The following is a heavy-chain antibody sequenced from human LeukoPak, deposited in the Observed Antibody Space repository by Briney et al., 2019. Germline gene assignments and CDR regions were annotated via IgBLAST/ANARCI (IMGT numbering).Heavy chain of an antibody. V-gene: IGHV1-69*04. Sequence: SVKVSCKASGGTFSSYAISWVRQAPGQGLEWMGRIIPILGIANYAQKFQGRVTITADKSTSTAYMELSSLRSEDTAVYYCARGIVVVPAAIPVDAFDIWGQGTMVTVSS. D-gene: IGHD2-2*02. J-gene: IGHJ3*02. CDR2: IIPILGIA. CDR3: ARGIVVVPAAIPVDAFDI. CDR1: GGTFSSYA.